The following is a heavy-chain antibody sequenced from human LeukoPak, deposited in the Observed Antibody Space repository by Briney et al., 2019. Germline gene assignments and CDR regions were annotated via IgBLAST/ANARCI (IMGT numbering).Heavy chain of an antibody. CDR1: GGSFSGYY. Sequence: SETLSLTCAVYGGSFSGYYWSWIRRTPGKGLEWIGEINHSGSTNYNPSLKSRVTISVDTSKNQFSLKLSSVTAADTAVYYCARGQGWLQDYWGQGTLVTVSS. D-gene: IGHD5-24*01. J-gene: IGHJ4*02. V-gene: IGHV4-34*01. CDR2: INHSGST. CDR3: ARGQGWLQDY.